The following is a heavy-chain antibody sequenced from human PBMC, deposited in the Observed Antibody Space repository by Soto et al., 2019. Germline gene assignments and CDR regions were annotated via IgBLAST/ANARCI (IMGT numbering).Heavy chain of an antibody. J-gene: IGHJ4*02. D-gene: IGHD3-16*02. V-gene: IGHV4-34*01. CDR1: GGSVSWYY. CDR3: ASGGGSCRYSGY. CDR2: INHSGST. Sequence: SETRSLTCAVYGGSVSWYYWSWIRQPPGKGLEWIGEINHSGSTNYNPSLKSRVTISVDTSKNQFSLKLSSVTAADTAVYYCASGGGSCRYSGYWGQGTLVTVSS.